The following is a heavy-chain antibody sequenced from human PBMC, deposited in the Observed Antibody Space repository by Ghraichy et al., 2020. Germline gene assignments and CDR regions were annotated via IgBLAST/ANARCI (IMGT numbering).Heavy chain of an antibody. D-gene: IGHD1-26*01. CDR2: IFYSGST. Sequence: SQTLSLTCTVSGGSVSSGSYYWSWIRQPPGKGLEWIGYIFYSGSTKYNPSLKSRATISVDTSKNQFSLKLSSVTAADTAMYYCARDWGGIVGATNYFDYWGQGTLVTVSS. CDR1: GGSVSSGSYY. CDR3: ARDWGGIVGATNYFDY. J-gene: IGHJ4*02. V-gene: IGHV4-61*01.